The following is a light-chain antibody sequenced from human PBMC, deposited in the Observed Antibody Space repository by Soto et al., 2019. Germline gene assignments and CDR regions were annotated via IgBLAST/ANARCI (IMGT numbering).Light chain of an antibody. CDR1: QSISWW. CDR2: DAS. CDR3: QQYNGY. V-gene: IGKV1-5*01. Sequence: DIPMTQSPSTLSASVGDRATITCRASQSISWWLAWYQQKPGKAPKVLIYDASRLNSGVPSRFSGSGSGTEITLTISRLEPDDFATYYCQQYNGYFGGGTKVEIK. J-gene: IGKJ4*01.